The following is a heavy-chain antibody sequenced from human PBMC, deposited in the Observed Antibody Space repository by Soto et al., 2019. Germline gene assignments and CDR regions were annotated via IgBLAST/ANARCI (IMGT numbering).Heavy chain of an antibody. V-gene: IGHV3-15*01. CDR3: TTVAIPAVEMATIPVDY. Sequence: PGGSLRLSCAASGFTFSNAWMSWVRQAPGKGLEWVGRIKSKTDGGTTDYAAPVKGRFTISRDDSKNTLYLQMNSLKTEDTAVYYCTTVAIPAVEMATIPVDYWGQGTLVTVSS. D-gene: IGHD2-2*01. CDR1: GFTFSNAW. CDR2: IKSKTDGGTT. J-gene: IGHJ4*02.